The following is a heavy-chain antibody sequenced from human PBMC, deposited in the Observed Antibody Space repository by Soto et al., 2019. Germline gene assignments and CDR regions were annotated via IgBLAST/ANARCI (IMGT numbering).Heavy chain of an antibody. CDR2: IYYSGST. D-gene: IGHD2-2*01. Sequence: PSETLSLTCTVSGVSISSGGYYWSWIRQHPGKGLEWIGYIYYSGSTYYNPSLKSRVTISVDTSKNQFSLKLSSVTAADTAVYYCARERSYCSSTSCSVYWGQGTLVTVSS. V-gene: IGHV4-31*03. CDR3: ARERSYCSSTSCSVY. J-gene: IGHJ4*02. CDR1: GVSISSGGYY.